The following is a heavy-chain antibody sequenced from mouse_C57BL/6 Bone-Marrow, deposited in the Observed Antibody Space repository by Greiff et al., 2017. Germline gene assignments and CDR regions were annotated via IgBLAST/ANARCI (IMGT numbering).Heavy chain of an antibody. J-gene: IGHJ2*01. CDR1: GYTFTDYY. V-gene: IGHV1-19*01. CDR2: INPYNGGT. D-gene: IGHD4-1*01. Sequence: VQLQQSGPVLVKPGASVKMSCKASGYTFTDYYMNWVKQSHGKSLEWIGVINPYNGGTSYNQKFKGKATLTVYKSSSTAYMVLNSLTSEDSAVXYCATGTEPYFDDWGKGTTLTVSS. CDR3: ATGTEPYFDD.